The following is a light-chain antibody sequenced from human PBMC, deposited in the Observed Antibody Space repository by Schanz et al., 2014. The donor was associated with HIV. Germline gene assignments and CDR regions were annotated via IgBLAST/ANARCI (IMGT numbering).Light chain of an antibody. J-gene: IGLJ3*02. V-gene: IGLV8-61*01. CDR2: STN. CDR1: SGSVSTSSY. Sequence: QTVVTQEPSFSVSPGGTVTLTCGLTSGSVSTSSYPSWFQHTPGQAPRTLIYSTNTRSSGVPVRFSGSILGNKAALTITGAQADDESHYYCVLYMGSGIWVFGGGTKLTVL. CDR3: VLYMGSGIWV.